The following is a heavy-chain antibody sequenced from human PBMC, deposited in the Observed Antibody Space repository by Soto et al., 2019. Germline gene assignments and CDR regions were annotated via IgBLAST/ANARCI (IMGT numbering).Heavy chain of an antibody. J-gene: IGHJ6*02. D-gene: IGHD2-2*01. V-gene: IGHV3-23*01. CDR3: AKGVVVVPAADYGMDV. Sequence: GGSLRLSCAASGFTFSRYAMSWVRQAPGKGLEWVSAISGSGGSTYYADSVKGRFTISRDNSKNTLYLQMNSLRAEDTAVYYCAKGVVVVPAADYGMDVWGQGTTVTVSS. CDR1: GFTFSRYA. CDR2: ISGSGGST.